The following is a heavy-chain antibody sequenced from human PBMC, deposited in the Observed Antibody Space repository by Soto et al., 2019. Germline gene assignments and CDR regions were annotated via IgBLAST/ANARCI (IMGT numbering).Heavy chain of an antibody. CDR1: GFTFSSYA. CDR2: ISSGGGTT. D-gene: IGHD1-1*01. CDR3: AKAPSTAFTSTRYFDY. Sequence: PGGSLRLSCAASGFTFSSYAMSWVRQAPGEGLEWVSGISSGGGTTYYADSVKGRFTISRDNSKNTLYLLMNSLRAEDTAVYYCAKAPSTAFTSTRYFDYWGQGTLVTVSS. V-gene: IGHV3-23*01. J-gene: IGHJ4*02.